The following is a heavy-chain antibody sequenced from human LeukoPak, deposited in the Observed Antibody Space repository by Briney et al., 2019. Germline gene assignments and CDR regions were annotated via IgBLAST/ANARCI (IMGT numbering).Heavy chain of an antibody. CDR3: AKGRIQTYMAPEY. V-gene: IGHV3-23*01. CDR2: ISDTGDST. D-gene: IGHD5-18*01. Sequence: GGSLTLSCAGSAFSFGSFGMIWVRQAPGKGLEWVSAISDTGDSTFYADSVKGRFTISRDNSKNTLYLQMNSLRAEDTAVYYCAKGRIQTYMAPEYWGQGTLVTVSS. J-gene: IGHJ4*02. CDR1: AFSFGSFG.